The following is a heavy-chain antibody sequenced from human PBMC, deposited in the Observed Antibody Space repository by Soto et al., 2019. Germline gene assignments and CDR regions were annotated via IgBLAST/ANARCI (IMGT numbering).Heavy chain of an antibody. V-gene: IGHV5-51*01. J-gene: IGHJ4*02. Sequence: EVQLVQSGAEVKKPGESLKISCKGSGFNFTTYWIAWVRQMPGKGLDWMGMIYPGDSDIRYSPSFRGQVTISVAKSSSTNYLQWSSLKASDTAMYYCARHWGMPATDVWGQGTLVTVSS. CDR1: GFNFTTYW. D-gene: IGHD3-16*01. CDR3: ARHWGMPATDV. CDR2: IYPGDSDI.